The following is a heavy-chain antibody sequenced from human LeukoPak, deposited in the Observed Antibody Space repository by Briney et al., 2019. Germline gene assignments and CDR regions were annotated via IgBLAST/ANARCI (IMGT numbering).Heavy chain of an antibody. D-gene: IGHD6-6*01. CDR3: ATRSSTLAAARCFDD. CDR2: IDHRGSS. Sequence: SETLSLTCAVHGEAFSAYFWSWIRQIPGKGLEWIGEIDHRGSSNYNPPLKSRATLSVDTSKNHFSLGLTSVTAPDTAVYYCATRSSTLAAARCFDDWGQGTVVTVSS. J-gene: IGHJ4*03. CDR1: GEAFSAYF. V-gene: IGHV4-34*01.